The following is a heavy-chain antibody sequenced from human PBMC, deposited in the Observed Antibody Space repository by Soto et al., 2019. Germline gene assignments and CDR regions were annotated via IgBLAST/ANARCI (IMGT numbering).Heavy chain of an antibody. CDR3: ARSPSYSGYDIVSYYYYDMDV. J-gene: IGHJ6*03. V-gene: IGHV4-59*01. CDR1: DGSISSYY. D-gene: IGHD5-12*01. Sequence: SEPLSLTCTVADGSISSYYWRCIMQPPGKGPEWIGYIYYSGSTNYNPSLKSRVTISVDTSKNQFSLKLSSVTAADTAVYYCARSPSYSGYDIVSYYYYDMDVWGKGTTVTVSS. CDR2: IYYSGST.